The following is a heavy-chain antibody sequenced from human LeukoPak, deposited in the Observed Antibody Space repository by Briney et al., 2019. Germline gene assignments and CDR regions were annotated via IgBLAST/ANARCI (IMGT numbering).Heavy chain of an antibody. CDR2: IIPIFGTA. J-gene: IGHJ4*02. CDR1: GGTFSSYA. V-gene: IGHV1-69*13. D-gene: IGHD4-17*01. CDR3: ARTLFDYGDHVVYFDY. Sequence: GASVKVSCKASGGTFSSYAISWVRQAPGQGLEWMGGIIPIFGTANYAQKFQGRVTITADESTSTAYMELSSLRSEDTAVYYCARTLFDYGDHVVYFDYWGQGTLVTVSS.